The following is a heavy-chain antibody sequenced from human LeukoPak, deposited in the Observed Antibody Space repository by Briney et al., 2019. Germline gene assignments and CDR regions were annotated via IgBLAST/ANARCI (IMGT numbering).Heavy chain of an antibody. D-gene: IGHD3-3*01. J-gene: IGHJ6*02. V-gene: IGHV3-30*18. Sequence: GGSLRLSCVASGFTFSSYGMHWVRQAPGKGLEWVAVISYDGSNKYYADSVKGRFIISRDDSKNTVYLQMNSLRIEDTAVYYCAKDLGGSGDFWSGYYDYYYNGMDVWGQGTTVTVSS. CDR3: AKDLGGSGDFWSGYYDYYYNGMDV. CDR1: GFTFSSYG. CDR2: ISYDGSNK.